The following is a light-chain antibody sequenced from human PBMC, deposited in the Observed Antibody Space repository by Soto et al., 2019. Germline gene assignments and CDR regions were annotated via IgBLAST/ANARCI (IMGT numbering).Light chain of an antibody. V-gene: IGKV3-20*01. Sequence: EIVLTQSPGTLSLSPGERATLSCRASQSVSSSYLAWYQQKPGQAPRLLIYGASSRATGIPDRFSGSGSGTDFTLTSSRREPEDFAVYYCQQYGSSPQGLTFGGGTKVQIK. CDR3: QQYGSSPQGLT. CDR2: GAS. J-gene: IGKJ4*01. CDR1: QSVSSSY.